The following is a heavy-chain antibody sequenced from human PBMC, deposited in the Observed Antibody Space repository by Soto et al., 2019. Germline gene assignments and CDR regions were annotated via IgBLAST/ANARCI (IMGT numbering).Heavy chain of an antibody. V-gene: IGHV3-15*07. J-gene: IGHJ1*01. CDR1: GFTFTNAW. D-gene: IGHD3-3*01. CDR3: AAERGIGVVPLTAYW. Sequence: GGSLRLSCAASGFTFTNAWMNWVRQAPGKGLEWVGRVKSKADGGTTDFAAPVKGRFTITRDDSRYTLYLQMNSLKTEDTAMYYCAAERGIGVVPLTAYWWGQGTLVTVSS. CDR2: VKSKADGGTT.